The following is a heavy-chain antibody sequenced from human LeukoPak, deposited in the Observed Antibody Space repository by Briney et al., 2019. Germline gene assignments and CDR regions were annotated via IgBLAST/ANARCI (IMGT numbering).Heavy chain of an antibody. Sequence: PGGSLRLSCAVSGFTFRSFWMHWVRQAPGEGLLWVSRINSDGSSTTYADSVKGRFTISRDNTKNTLYLQMNSLRAEDTAVYYCARVNVCPRCHFDYWGQGTLVTVSS. V-gene: IGHV3-74*03. J-gene: IGHJ4*02. CDR1: GFTFRSFW. D-gene: IGHD3-16*01. CDR3: ARVNVCPRCHFDY. CDR2: INSDGSST.